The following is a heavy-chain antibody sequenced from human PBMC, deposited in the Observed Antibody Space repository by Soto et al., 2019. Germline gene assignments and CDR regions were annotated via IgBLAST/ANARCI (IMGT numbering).Heavy chain of an antibody. CDR3: GKDVGDYVPYYYGVDV. Sequence: QVQLVESGGGVVQPGTSLRLSCAASGFTFKTHAMHWVRQAPGKGLEWMAVIAYDGNEKFYADSVKGRFTISRDNSKNALYLQINTLRNDDTAVYYGGKDVGDYVPYYYGVDVWGQGTTVTVSS. CDR2: IAYDGNEK. CDR1: GFTFKTHA. V-gene: IGHV3-30*18. D-gene: IGHD1-26*01. J-gene: IGHJ6*02.